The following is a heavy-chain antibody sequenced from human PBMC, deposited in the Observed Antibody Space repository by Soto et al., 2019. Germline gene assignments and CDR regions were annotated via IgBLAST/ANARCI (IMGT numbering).Heavy chain of an antibody. CDR2: ISYDETNK. CDR3: ARGASDFWGAYPEIHFFDY. CDR1: EFTFSTYP. V-gene: IGHV3-30-3*01. J-gene: IGHJ4*01. D-gene: IGHD3-3*01. Sequence: PGGSLRLSCAASEFTFSTYPMHWVRQAPGKRLEWVAVISYDETNKYYADSVKGRFTISRDNSKNTLYLQMNNLRADDTAVYYCARGASDFWGAYPEIHFFDYWGQGTLVTVSS.